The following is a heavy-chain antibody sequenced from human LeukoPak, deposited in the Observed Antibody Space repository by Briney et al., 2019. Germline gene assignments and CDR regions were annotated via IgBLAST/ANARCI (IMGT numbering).Heavy chain of an antibody. CDR1: GYTFTSYD. CDR3: ARARNRGARVFDY. Sequence: ASVKVSCKAPGYTFTSYDINWVRQATGQGLEWMGWMNPNSGNTGYAQKFQGRVTITRNTSISTAYMELSSLRSEDTAVYCCARARNRGARVFDYWGQGTLVTVSS. J-gene: IGHJ4*02. V-gene: IGHV1-8*03. D-gene: IGHD3-10*01. CDR2: MNPNSGNT.